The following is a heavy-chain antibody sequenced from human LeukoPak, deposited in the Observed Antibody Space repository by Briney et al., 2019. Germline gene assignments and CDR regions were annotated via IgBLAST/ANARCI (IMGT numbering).Heavy chain of an antibody. D-gene: IGHD6-13*01. CDR2: INSDGSST. V-gene: IGHV3-74*01. Sequence: GGSLRLSCAASGFTFSTYWMHWVRQAPGKGLVWVSRINSDGSSTNYADSVKGRFTISRDNAKNSVYLQMNSLRAEDTAVYYCARISIAAAGSDYWGQGTLVTVSS. CDR3: ARISIAAAGSDY. J-gene: IGHJ4*02. CDR1: GFTFSTYW.